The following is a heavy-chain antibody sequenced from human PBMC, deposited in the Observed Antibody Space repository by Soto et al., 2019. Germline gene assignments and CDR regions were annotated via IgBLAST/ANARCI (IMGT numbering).Heavy chain of an antibody. D-gene: IGHD2-8*01. J-gene: IGHJ4*02. Sequence: GASVKVSCKTSGYTFTDYGITWVRQAPGQGLEWMGWISAYNGHTNFAQNLQGRVTLTTDTSTSTAYMELRDLKSDDTAVYYCARYLGTFDYWGPGTLVTVSS. CDR2: ISAYNGHT. V-gene: IGHV1-18*01. CDR3: ARYLGTFDY. CDR1: GYTFTDYG.